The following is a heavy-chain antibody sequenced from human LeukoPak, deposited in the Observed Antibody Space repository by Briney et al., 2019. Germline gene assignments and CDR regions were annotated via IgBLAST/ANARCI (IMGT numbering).Heavy chain of an antibody. CDR2: IYHSGST. D-gene: IGHD4-17*01. J-gene: IGHJ4*02. Sequence: SQTLSLTCAVSGGSISSGGYSWSWIRQPPGKGLEWIGYIYHSGSTYYNPSLKSRVTISVDRSKNQFSLELSSVTAADTAVYYCARTTVTTWVDYWGQGTLVTVSS. V-gene: IGHV4-30-2*01. CDR1: GGSISSGGYS. CDR3: ARTTVTTWVDY.